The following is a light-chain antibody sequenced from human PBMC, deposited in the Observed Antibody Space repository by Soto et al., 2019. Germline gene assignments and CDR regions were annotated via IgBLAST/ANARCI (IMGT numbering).Light chain of an antibody. CDR2: DAS. J-gene: IGKJ1*01. CDR3: QQYQSYWT. V-gene: IGKV1-5*01. Sequence: DIQMPQSPSTLSASVGDSVIITGRASQSISNWLAWYQQKPGKVPNLLIYDASNLESGVPSRFSGSGSGTEFTLTISSLQPDDFATYYCQQYQSYWTFGQGSKVDIK. CDR1: QSISNW.